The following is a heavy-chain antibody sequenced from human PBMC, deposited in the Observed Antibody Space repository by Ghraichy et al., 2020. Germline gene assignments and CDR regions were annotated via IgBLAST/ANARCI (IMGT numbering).Heavy chain of an antibody. CDR2: ITSSSRTR. J-gene: IGHJ6*02. V-gene: IGHV3-48*02. D-gene: IGHD4-23*01. CDR1: GFTFSSYS. CDR3: ARGSKVVRFYYYDALDV. Sequence: GGSLRLSCVGSGFTFSSYSMNWVRQSPGKGLEWVSYITSSSRTRSYADSVKGRFTISRDNAQNSLYLQMNSLRDEDTAVYYCARGSKVVRFYYYDALDVWGQGTTVTVSS.